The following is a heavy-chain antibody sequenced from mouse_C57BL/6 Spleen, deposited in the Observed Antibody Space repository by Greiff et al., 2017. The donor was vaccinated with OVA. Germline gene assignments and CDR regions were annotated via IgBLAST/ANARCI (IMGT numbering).Heavy chain of an antibody. Sequence: EVQLQESGAELVRPGASVKLSCTASGFNIKDDYMHWVKQRPEQGLEWIGWIDPENGDTEYASKFQGKATITADTSSNTAYLQLSSLTSEDTAVYYCTEGKRAMDYWGQGTSVTVSS. V-gene: IGHV14-4*01. CDR2: IDPENGDT. J-gene: IGHJ4*01. CDR3: TEGKRAMDY. D-gene: IGHD2-1*01. CDR1: GFNIKDDY.